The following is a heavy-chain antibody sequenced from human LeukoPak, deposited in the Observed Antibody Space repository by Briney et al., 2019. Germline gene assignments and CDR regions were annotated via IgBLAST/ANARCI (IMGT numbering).Heavy chain of an antibody. CDR2: IYYSGST. V-gene: IGHV4-59*01. CDR3: ARAHPSRGYSYGPELLDY. D-gene: IGHD5-18*01. CDR1: GGSISSYY. Sequence: SETLSLTCTVSGGSISSYYWSWIRQPAGKGLEWIGYIYYSGSTNYNPSLKSRVAISVDTSKNHFSLKLSSVTAADTAVYYCARAHPSRGYSYGPELLDYWGQGTLVTVSS. J-gene: IGHJ4*02.